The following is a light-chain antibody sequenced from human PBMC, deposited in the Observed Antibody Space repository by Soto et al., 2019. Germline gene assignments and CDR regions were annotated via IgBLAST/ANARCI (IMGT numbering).Light chain of an antibody. CDR1: QGVSRY. J-gene: IGKJ4*01. Sequence: IQLTQSPSSLSASVGDSFTITCRASQGVSRYLSWYQQKPGRAPILLISAASTLQSGVPARFSGSGSGTEFTLTISDLQSEDFAVYFCQHYDIWPLTFGGGTKVDIK. CDR2: AAS. CDR3: QHYDIWPLT. V-gene: IGKV1-9*01.